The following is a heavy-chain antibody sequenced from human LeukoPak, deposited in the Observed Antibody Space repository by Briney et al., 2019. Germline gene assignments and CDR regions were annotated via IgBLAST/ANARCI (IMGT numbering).Heavy chain of an antibody. J-gene: IGHJ3*02. CDR3: ARGILTGPIYAFDI. Sequence: PSETLSLTCTVSGGSISTYYWSWIRQPPGKGLEWIGHIYYSGSTNYNPSLKSRVTISVDTSKNQFSLKLSSVTAADTAVYYCARGILTGPIYAFDIWGQGTMVNVSS. CDR1: GGSISTYY. CDR2: IYYSGST. V-gene: IGHV4-59*01. D-gene: IGHD3-9*01.